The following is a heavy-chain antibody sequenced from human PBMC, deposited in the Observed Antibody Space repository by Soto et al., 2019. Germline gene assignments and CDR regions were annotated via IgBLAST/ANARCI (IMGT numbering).Heavy chain of an antibody. CDR3: ARDGSRYDFWSGPYYFDY. CDR1: GGSISTYY. CDR2: IYYSGST. Sequence: TSETLSLTCTVSGGSISTYYWSWIRQPPGKGLEWIGYIYYSGSTNYNPSLKSRVTISVDTSKNQFSLKLSSVSAADTAVYYCARDGSRYDFWSGPYYFDYWGQGTLVTVLL. V-gene: IGHV4-59*01. D-gene: IGHD3-3*01. J-gene: IGHJ4*02.